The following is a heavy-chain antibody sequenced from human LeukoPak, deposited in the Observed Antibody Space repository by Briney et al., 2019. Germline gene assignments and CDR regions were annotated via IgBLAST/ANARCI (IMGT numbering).Heavy chain of an antibody. J-gene: IGHJ3*02. CDR3: ARTAVTPGSSDAFDI. V-gene: IGHV3-53*01. Sequence: GGSLRLSCAASGFTVSSNYMSWVRQAPGTGLEWVSIIYDIGSTYYADSVKGRFTISRDNSQNTLYLQLNSLRAEDTAVYYCARTAVTPGSSDAFDIWGQGAMVTVSS. CDR1: GFTVSSNY. CDR2: IYDIGST. D-gene: IGHD4-17*01.